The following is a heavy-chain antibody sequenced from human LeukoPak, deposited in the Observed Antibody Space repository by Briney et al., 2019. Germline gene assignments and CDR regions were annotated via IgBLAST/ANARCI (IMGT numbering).Heavy chain of an antibody. Sequence: ASVKVSCKASGYTFTGYYMHWVRQAPGQGLEWMGWINPNSGDTNYAQKFQGWVTMTRDTSISTAYMELSRLRSDDTAVYYCATAYSSSWSSFDYWGQGTLVTVSS. D-gene: IGHD6-13*01. CDR3: ATAYSSSWSSFDY. V-gene: IGHV1-2*04. CDR1: GYTFTGYY. J-gene: IGHJ4*02. CDR2: INPNSGDT.